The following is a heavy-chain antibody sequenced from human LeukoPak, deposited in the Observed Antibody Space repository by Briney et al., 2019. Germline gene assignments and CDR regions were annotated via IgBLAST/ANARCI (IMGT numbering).Heavy chain of an antibody. Sequence: GGSLRLSCAASGFTFSSYAMHWVRQAPGKGLEWVSSISSSSIYIYYADSLKGRFTISRDNAKNSLYLQMNSLRAEDTAVYYCARGRDGYNLVDAFDIWGQGIMVTVSS. CDR2: ISSSSIYI. V-gene: IGHV3-21*01. CDR1: GFTFSSYA. CDR3: ARGRDGYNLVDAFDI. D-gene: IGHD5-24*01. J-gene: IGHJ3*02.